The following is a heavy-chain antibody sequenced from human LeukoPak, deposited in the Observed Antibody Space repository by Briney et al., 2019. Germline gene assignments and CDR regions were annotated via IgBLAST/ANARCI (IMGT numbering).Heavy chain of an antibody. CDR1: GFTFSSYG. D-gene: IGHD5-18*01. CDR2: IRYDGSNK. V-gene: IGHV3-30*02. J-gene: IGHJ4*02. Sequence: GGSLRLSCAASGFTFSSYGMHWVRQAPGKGLEWVAFIRYDGSNKYYADSVKGRFTISRDNSKNTLYLQMNSLRAEDTAVYYCAKSRPRDTAMVTLFDYWGQGTLVTVSS. CDR3: AKSRPRDTAMVTLFDY.